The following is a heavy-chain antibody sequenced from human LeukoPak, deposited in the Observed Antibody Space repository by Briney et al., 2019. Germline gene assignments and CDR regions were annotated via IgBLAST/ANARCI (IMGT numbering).Heavy chain of an antibody. V-gene: IGHV4-31*03. J-gene: IGHJ6*03. Sequence: SETLSLTCTVSGGSISSGGYYWSWIRQHPGKGLEWIGYIYYSGSTYYNPSLKSRVTISVDTSKNQFSLKLSSVTAADTAVYYCARVMKRTTLIYYYYMDVWGNGTTVTVSS. CDR2: IYYSGST. CDR1: GGSISSGGYY. CDR3: ARVMKRTTLIYYYYMDV. D-gene: IGHD1-14*01.